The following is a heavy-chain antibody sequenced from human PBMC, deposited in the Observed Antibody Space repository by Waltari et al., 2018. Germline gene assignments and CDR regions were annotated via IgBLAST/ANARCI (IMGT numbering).Heavy chain of an antibody. Sequence: QLQLQESGPGLVKPSETLSLTCTVSGGSISSSSYYWGWIRQPPGKGLEWIGSIYYSGSTYYNPSLKSRVTISVDTSKNQFSRKLSSVTAADTAVYYCARGSLLLSGSYPFDYWGQGTLVTVSS. CDR1: GGSISSSSYY. V-gene: IGHV4-39*07. D-gene: IGHD1-26*01. CDR3: ARGSLLLSGSYPFDY. J-gene: IGHJ4*02. CDR2: IYYSGST.